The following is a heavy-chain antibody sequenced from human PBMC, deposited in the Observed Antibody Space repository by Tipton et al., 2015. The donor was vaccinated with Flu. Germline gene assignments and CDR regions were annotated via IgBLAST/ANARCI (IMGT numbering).Heavy chain of an antibody. CDR1: GGSISSYY. V-gene: IGHV4-59*08. CDR2: IYYSGST. J-gene: IGHJ3*02. Sequence: TLSLTCTVSGGSISSYYWSWIRQPPGKGLEWIGYIYYSGSTNYNPSLKSRVTISVDTSKNQFSLKLSSVTAADTAVYYCARHHGGGGGDAFDIWGQGTMVTVSS. CDR3: ARHHGGGGGDAFDI. D-gene: IGHD3-10*01.